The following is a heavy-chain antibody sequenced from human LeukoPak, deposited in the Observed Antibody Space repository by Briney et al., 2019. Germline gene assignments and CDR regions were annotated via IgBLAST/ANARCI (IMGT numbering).Heavy chain of an antibody. V-gene: IGHV3-23*01. CDR2: IGESDGDT. J-gene: IGHJ4*02. D-gene: IGHD1-26*01. CDR3: VKYQVSGTHYFDS. CDR1: GFSFSSYA. Sequence: PGGSLRLSCAASGFSFSSYAMRWVRQAPGKGLEWVSGIGESDGDTFYTDSVKGRFTISRDNSKNTLYLQMNSLRVEDTAVYYCVKYQVSGTHYFDSWGQGTLVTVSS.